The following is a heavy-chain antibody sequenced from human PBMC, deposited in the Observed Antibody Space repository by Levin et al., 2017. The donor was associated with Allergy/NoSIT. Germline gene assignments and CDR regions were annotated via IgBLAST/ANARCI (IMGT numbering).Heavy chain of an antibody. CDR2: ISSSSSTI. D-gene: IGHD5-12*01. CDR3: ARDEALYSGYESKPIYYYYGMDV. Sequence: GGSLRLSCAASGFTFSSYSMNWVRQAPGKGLEWVSYISSSSSTIYYADSVKGRFTISRDNAKNSLYLQMNSLRAEDTAVYYCARDEALYSGYESKPIYYYYGMDVWGQGTTVTVSS. V-gene: IGHV3-48*01. CDR1: GFTFSSYS. J-gene: IGHJ6*02.